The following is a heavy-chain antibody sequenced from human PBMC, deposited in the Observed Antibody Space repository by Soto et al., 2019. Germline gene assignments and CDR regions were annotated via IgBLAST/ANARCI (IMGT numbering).Heavy chain of an antibody. D-gene: IGHD5-18*01. CDR2: ISYDGSNK. J-gene: IGHJ4*02. V-gene: IGHV3-30*18. CDR1: GFTFSSYG. Sequence: QVQLVESGGGVVQPGRSLRLSCAASGFTFSSYGMHWVRQAPGKGLEWVAVISYDGSNKYYADSVKGRFTISRDNSKNTLYLQMNSLRAEDTAVYYCAKDRRGYSYGYFDYWGQGTLVTVSS. CDR3: AKDRRGYSYGYFDY.